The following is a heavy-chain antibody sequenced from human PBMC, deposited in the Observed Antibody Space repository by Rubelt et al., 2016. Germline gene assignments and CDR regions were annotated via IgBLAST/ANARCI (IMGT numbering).Heavy chain of an antibody. V-gene: IGHV4-34*01. CDR2: INHSGST. CDR1: GGSFSGYY. Sequence: QVQLQQWGAVLLKPSETLSLTCAVYGGSFSGYYWSWIRQPPGQGLEWIGEINHSGSTNYNPSLKSRVTIPVATSKNQFSLKVSSVTAADTAGYYCARGGGGALGNMGYGDYRMKKKAFDYWGQGTLVTVSS. D-gene: IGHD4-17*01. CDR3: ARGGGGALGNMGYGDYRMKKKAFDY. J-gene: IGHJ4*02.